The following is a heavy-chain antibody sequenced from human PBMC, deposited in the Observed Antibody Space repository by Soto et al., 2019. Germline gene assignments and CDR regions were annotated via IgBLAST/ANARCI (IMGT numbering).Heavy chain of an antibody. V-gene: IGHV3-23*01. Sequence: PGGSLRLSCAASGFTFSSNAMGWARQAPGKGLEWVSALSASGVSTYYADSVKGRFTISRDNSNDTLYLQMNSLRAEDTATYYCTKAYYDFWSGPLIHDWGVGNLVTVSS. CDR3: TKAYYDFWSGPLIHD. D-gene: IGHD3-3*01. J-gene: IGHJ1*01. CDR1: GFTFSSNA. CDR2: LSASGVST.